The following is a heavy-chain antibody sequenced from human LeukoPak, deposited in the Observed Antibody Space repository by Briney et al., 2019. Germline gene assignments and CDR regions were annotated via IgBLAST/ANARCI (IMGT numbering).Heavy chain of an antibody. CDR1: GGSISSYY. D-gene: IGHD3-10*01. Sequence: SETLSLTCTVSGGSISSYYWSWIRHPPGKGLEWIGYIYYGGSTNYNPSLKSRVTISVDTSKNQFSLKLSSVTAADTAVYYCARDNYYGSGSPRYYYYYMDVWGTGTPVTLSS. J-gene: IGHJ6*03. CDR3: ARDNYYGSGSPRYYYYYMDV. V-gene: IGHV4-59*01. CDR2: IYYGGST.